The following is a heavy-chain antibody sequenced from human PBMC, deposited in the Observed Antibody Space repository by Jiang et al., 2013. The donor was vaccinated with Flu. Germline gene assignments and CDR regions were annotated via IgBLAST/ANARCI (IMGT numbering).Heavy chain of an antibody. Sequence: TLTLTCTFSGFSSALVEWVWAGSVSPQERPWSGLHSFIGMMISATAPSLKSRLTITKDTSKNQVVLTMTNMDPVDTATYYCAHRHLLYYGFDYWGQGTLVTVSS. J-gene: IGHJ4*02. D-gene: IGHD3-10*01. CDR1: GFSSALVEWV. CDR3: AHRHLLYYGFDY. CDR2: FIGMMI. V-gene: IGHV2-5*02.